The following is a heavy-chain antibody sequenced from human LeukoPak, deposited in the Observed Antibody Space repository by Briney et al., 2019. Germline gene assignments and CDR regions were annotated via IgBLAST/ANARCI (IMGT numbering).Heavy chain of an antibody. J-gene: IGHJ4*02. CDR3: ARGGTYYYGSASLGFFDY. CDR1: GYSFTSYW. V-gene: IGHV5-51*01. CDR2: IYPGDSDT. Sequence: GESLKISCKGSGYSFTSYWIGWVRQIPGKGLEWMGIIYPGDSDTRYSPSFQGQVTISADKSISTAYLQWSSLKASDTAMYYCARGGTYYYGSASLGFFDYWGQGTLVTVSS. D-gene: IGHD3-10*01.